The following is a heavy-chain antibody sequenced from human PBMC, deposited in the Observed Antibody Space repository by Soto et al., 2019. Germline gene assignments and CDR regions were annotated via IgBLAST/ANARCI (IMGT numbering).Heavy chain of an antibody. Sequence: WGSLRLSCAASGFTFISYGIHFFRHSPFKWLEWVAVISSDGSNKDYADSVEGRFTISRDNFKNTLYLQMNSLRAEDTAVYHCAKERYAQLWLEDYGMDVWGQGTTVTVSS. D-gene: IGHD5-18*01. CDR2: ISSDGSNK. CDR3: AKERYAQLWLEDYGMDV. CDR1: GFTFISYG. V-gene: IGHV3-30*18. J-gene: IGHJ6*02.